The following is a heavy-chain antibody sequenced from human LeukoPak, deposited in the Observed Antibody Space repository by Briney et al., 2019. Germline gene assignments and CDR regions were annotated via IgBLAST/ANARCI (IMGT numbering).Heavy chain of an antibody. CDR3: ARSHRDGYNPYFDY. J-gene: IGHJ4*02. D-gene: IGHD5-24*01. CDR1: GGSISSYY. CDR2: IYTSGST. Sequence: PSETLSLTCTVSGGSISSYYWSWIRQPPGKGLEWIGYIYTSGSTNYNPSLKSRVTISVDTSKNQFSLKLSSVTAADTAVYYCARSHRDGYNPYFDYWGQGTLVTVSS. V-gene: IGHV4-4*09.